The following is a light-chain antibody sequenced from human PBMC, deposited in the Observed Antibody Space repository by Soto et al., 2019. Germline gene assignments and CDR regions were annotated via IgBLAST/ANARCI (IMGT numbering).Light chain of an antibody. J-gene: IGKJ1*01. CDR1: QSISTW. V-gene: IGKV1-5*01. CDR2: DAS. Sequence: DIQMTQSPSALSSSVVDRVTITCRASQSISTWLAWYQQKPGKAPKLLIYDASSLESGVPSRFSGSGSGTEFTLTISSLQPDDSATYFCQQYNAYCTFGQGTKVDIK. CDR3: QQYNAYCT.